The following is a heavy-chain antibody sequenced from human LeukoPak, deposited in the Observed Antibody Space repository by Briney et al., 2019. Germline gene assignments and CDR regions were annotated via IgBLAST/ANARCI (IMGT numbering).Heavy chain of an antibody. CDR1: GGSLSSSSSY. D-gene: IGHD6-19*01. V-gene: IGHV4-39*01. J-gene: IGHJ4*02. Sequence: SETLSLTCTLSGGSLSSSSSYWGWIRQPPGKGLEWLGRIYYSGSTYYNPSLKSRVTISVDTSKNQCSLKLSSVTAADTAVYYCAVTAVAGLVASSPFDYWGQGTLVTVSS. CDR3: AVTAVAGLVASSPFDY. CDR2: IYYSGST.